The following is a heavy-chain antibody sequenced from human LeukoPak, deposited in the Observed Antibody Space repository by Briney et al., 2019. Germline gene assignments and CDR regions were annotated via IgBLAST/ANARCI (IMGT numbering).Heavy chain of an antibody. D-gene: IGHD5-12*01. J-gene: IGHJ4*02. CDR1: GFTFSDYY. CDR3: ARDTVDGYIYFDY. Sequence: GGSLRLSCAASGFTFSDYYMSWIRQAPGKGLEWVSYIGSSGGTKYYADSVKGRFTISRDNAKNSLYLQMNSLRAEDTAVYFCARDTVDGYIYFDYWGQGTLVTVSS. V-gene: IGHV3-11*01. CDR2: IGSSGGTK.